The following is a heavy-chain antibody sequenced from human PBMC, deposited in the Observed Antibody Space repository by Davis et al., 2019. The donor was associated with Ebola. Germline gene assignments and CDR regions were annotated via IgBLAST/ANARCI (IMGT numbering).Heavy chain of an antibody. J-gene: IGHJ5*02. D-gene: IGHD2-21*01. Sequence: SETLSLTCAVYGGSFSGYYWSWIRQPPGKGLEWIGETNHSGSTNYNPSLKSRVTISVDTSKNQFSLKLSSVTAADTAVYYCARETNSRLLYNWFDPWGQGTLVTVSS. CDR3: ARETNSRLLYNWFDP. CDR2: TNHSGST. CDR1: GGSFSGYY. V-gene: IGHV4-34*01.